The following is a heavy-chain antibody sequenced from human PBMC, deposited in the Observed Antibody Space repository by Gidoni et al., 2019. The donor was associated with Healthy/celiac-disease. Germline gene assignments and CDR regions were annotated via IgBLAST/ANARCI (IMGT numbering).Heavy chain of an antibody. D-gene: IGHD4-17*01. CDR1: GGSISSGGYS. J-gene: IGHJ4*02. Sequence: QLQLQESGSGLVKPSQTLSLTCAVSGGSISSGGYSWSWIRQPPGKGLEWIGYIYHSGSTYYNPSLKSRVTISVDRSKNQFSLKLSSVTAADTAVYYCASTPTVVTQHYFDDWGQGTLVTVSS. CDR2: IYHSGST. CDR3: ASTPTVVTQHYFDD. V-gene: IGHV4-30-2*01.